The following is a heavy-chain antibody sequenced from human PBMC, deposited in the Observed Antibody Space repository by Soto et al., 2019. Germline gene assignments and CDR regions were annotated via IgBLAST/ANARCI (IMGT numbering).Heavy chain of an antibody. CDR2: FDPEDGET. CDR1: EYTLIKLS. Sequence: QVQLVQSGAEVKKPGASVKVSCRVSEYTLIKLSMTWVRRVPGKGLDGMGGFDPEDGETIYAQKFQGRVTMTEDTSTDTAYMELSSLRSEDTAVYYCATETSVMVRGQYGMDVWGQGTTVTVSS. V-gene: IGHV1-24*01. J-gene: IGHJ6*02. D-gene: IGHD3-10*01. CDR3: ATETSVMVRGQYGMDV.